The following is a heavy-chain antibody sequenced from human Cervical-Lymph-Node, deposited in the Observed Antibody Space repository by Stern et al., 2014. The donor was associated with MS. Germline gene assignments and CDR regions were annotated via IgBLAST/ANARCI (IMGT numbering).Heavy chain of an antibody. CDR3: ARLGVRWFEDLY. J-gene: IGHJ4*02. Sequence: QLQLQESGPGLVKPSETLSLTCTVSGGSISTSNYYWGWIRQPPGKGLEWIGGIYYSGSTYYNPSLKSRVTIFVDTSKNQFSLKVSSVTAADTAVYYCARLGVRWFEDLYWGQGTLVTVSS. CDR2: IYYSGST. CDR1: GGSISTSNYY. D-gene: IGHD3-10*01. V-gene: IGHV4-39*01.